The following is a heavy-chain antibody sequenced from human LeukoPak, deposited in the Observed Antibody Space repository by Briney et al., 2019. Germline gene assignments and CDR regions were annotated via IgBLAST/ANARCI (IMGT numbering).Heavy chain of an antibody. CDR2: ISYDGSNK. V-gene: IGHV3-30*04. Sequence: GRSLRLSCAASGFTFSSYAMHWVRQAPGKGLEWVAVISYDGSNKYYADSVKGRFTISRDNSKNTLYLQMNSLRAEDTAVYYCARDRGTWIQLWEDSFYFVYWGQGTLVTVSS. CDR3: ARDRGTWIQLWEDSFYFVY. J-gene: IGHJ4*02. D-gene: IGHD5-18*01. CDR1: GFTFSSYA.